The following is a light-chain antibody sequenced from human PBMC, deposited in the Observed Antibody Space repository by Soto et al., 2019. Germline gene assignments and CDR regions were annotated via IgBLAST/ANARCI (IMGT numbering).Light chain of an antibody. CDR2: DAS. V-gene: IGKV3D-20*01. CDR3: QQYDNLLT. J-gene: IGKJ4*01. Sequence: EIVLTQSPATLSLSPGERATLSCGASRSLSSIYLAWYQQKPGLAPRLVIYDASSRATGIPDRFSGSGSGTDFTLTINRLEPEDFAVYYCQQYDNLLTFGGGTKVEIK. CDR1: RSLSSIY.